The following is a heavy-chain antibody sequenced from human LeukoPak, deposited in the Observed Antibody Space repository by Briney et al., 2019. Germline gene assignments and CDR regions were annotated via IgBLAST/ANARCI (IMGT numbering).Heavy chain of an antibody. CDR3: AKHWKYSSSAVDY. CDR1: GFTFSSYA. Sequence: PGGPLRLSCAASGFTFSSYAMSWVRQAPGKGLEWVSAISGSGTSTYYADSVKGRFTISRDNSKNTLYLQMNSLRAEDTAVYYCAKHWKYSSSAVDYWGQGTLVTVSS. J-gene: IGHJ4*02. V-gene: IGHV3-23*01. D-gene: IGHD6-6*01. CDR2: ISGSGTST.